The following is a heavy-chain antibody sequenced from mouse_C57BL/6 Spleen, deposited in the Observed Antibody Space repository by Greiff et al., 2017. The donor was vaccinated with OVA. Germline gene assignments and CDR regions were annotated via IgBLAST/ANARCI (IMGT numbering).Heavy chain of an antibody. D-gene: IGHD1-1*01. CDR1: GYAFTNYL. CDR3: ARSPSTVPFDY. J-gene: IGHJ2*01. Sequence: VQLQQSGAELVRPGTSVKVSCKASGYAFTNYLIEWVKQRPGQGLEWIGVINPGSGGTNYNEKFKGKATLTEDKSSSTAYMQLGSLTSEDSAVYFCARSPSTVPFDYWGQGTTLTVSS. CDR2: INPGSGGT. V-gene: IGHV1-54*01.